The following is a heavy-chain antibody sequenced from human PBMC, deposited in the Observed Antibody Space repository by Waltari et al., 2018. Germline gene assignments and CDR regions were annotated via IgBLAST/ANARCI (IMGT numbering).Heavy chain of an antibody. V-gene: IGHV3-23*01. CDR3: AKDRAAVAGLFDY. CDR2: ISGSGGST. D-gene: IGHD6-19*01. J-gene: IGHJ4*02. CDR1: GFTLSSSA. Sequence: EVQLLESGGGLVQPGGSLRLSCPASGFTLSSSAMSWARPAPGTGLEWVSAISGSGGSTYYADSVKGRFTISRDNSKNTLYLQMNSLRAEETAVYYCAKDRAAVAGLFDYWGQGTLVTVSS.